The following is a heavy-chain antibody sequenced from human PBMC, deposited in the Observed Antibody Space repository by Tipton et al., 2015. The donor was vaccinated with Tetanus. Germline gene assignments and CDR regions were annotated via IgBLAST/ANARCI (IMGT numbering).Heavy chain of an antibody. V-gene: IGHV3-33*01. Sequence: SLRLSCAASGFTFSSYGMHWVRQAPGKGLEWVAVIWYDGSNKYYADSVKGRFTISRDNSKNTLYLQMNSLRAEDTAVYYCAREGGTRTADFDYWGQGTLVTVSS. J-gene: IGHJ4*02. D-gene: IGHD1-14*01. CDR2: IWYDGSNK. CDR3: AREGGTRTADFDY. CDR1: GFTFSSYG.